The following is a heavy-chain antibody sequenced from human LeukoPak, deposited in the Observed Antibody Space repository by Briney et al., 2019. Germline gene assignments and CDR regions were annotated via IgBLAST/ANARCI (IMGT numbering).Heavy chain of an antibody. D-gene: IGHD3-22*01. CDR1: GGTFSSYA. V-gene: IGHV1-69*05. Sequence: ASVKVSCKASGGTFSSYAISWVRQAPGQGLEWMVRIIPIFGTANYAQKFQGRVTITTDESTSTAYMELSSLRSEDTAVYYCARDSDYYDSSVGYAFDIWGQGTMVTVSS. CDR2: IIPIFGTA. J-gene: IGHJ3*02. CDR3: ARDSDYYDSSVGYAFDI.